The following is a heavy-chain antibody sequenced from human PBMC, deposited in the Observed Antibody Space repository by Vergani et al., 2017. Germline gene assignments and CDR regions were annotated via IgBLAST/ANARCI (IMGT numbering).Heavy chain of an antibody. CDR2: IITIFGTA. D-gene: IGHD6-13*01. Sequence: QVQLVQSGAEVKKPGSSVKFSCKASGGTFSSYAISWVRQAPGQGLEWVGGIITIFGTANYAQKFQGRVTITADESTSTAYMELSSLRSEDTAVYYCARDLDHRGIGAAGTLQHWGQGSLVTVSS. V-gene: IGHV1-69*01. CDR1: GGTFSSYA. CDR3: ARDLDHRGIGAAGTLQH. J-gene: IGHJ1*01.